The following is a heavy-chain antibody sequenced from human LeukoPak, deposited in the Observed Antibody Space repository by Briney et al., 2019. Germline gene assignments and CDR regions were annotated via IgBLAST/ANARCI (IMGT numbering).Heavy chain of an antibody. Sequence: GGSLRLSCTASGFTFSSYAMNWVRQAPGKGLEWVSTIRGDGDSTHYADSVKGRFTISRDNSKNTLYLQMNSLSAEDTAIYYCSKGQELDDGVIDSWGRGTLVTVSS. CDR2: IRGDGDST. J-gene: IGHJ4*02. V-gene: IGHV3-23*01. D-gene: IGHD1-1*01. CDR1: GFTFSSYA. CDR3: SKGQELDDGVIDS.